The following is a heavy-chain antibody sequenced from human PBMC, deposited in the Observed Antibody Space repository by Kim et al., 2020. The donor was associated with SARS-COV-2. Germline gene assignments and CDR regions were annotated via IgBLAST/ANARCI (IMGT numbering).Heavy chain of an antibody. Sequence: SQTLSLTCAISGDSVSSISATWSWIRQSPSRGLEWLGRTYYRAKWYNEYAVAVKSRITINPDASKNQFSLKLNSVTPEDTAVYYCARGTGTPGYGMDVWG. D-gene: IGHD1-7*01. J-gene: IGHJ6*02. CDR2: TYYRAKWYN. V-gene: IGHV6-1*01. CDR1: GDSVSSISAT. CDR3: ARGTGTPGYGMDV.